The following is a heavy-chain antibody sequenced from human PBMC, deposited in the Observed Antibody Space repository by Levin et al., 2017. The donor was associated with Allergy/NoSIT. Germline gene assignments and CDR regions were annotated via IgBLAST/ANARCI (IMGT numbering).Heavy chain of an antibody. D-gene: IGHD3-10*01. CDR3: ARPVGDYYGSGSPTLDY. CDR1: GFTFSSYA. V-gene: IGHV3-30-3*01. Sequence: GGSLRLSCAASGFTFSSYAMHWVRQAPGKGLEWVAVISYDGSNKYYADSEKGRFTISRDNSKNTLYLQMNSLRAEDTAVYYCARPVGDYYGSGSPTLDYWGQGTLVTVSS. J-gene: IGHJ4*02. CDR2: ISYDGSNK.